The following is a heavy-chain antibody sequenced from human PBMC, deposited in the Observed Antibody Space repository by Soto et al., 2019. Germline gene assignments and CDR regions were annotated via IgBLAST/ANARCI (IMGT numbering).Heavy chain of an antibody. CDR2: INPSGGNT. CDR1: GYTFTSYY. D-gene: IGHD1-26*01. J-gene: IGHJ6*02. CDR3: ARDPWELMNYYYYYGMDV. Sequence: ASVKVSCKASGYTFTSYYMHWVRQAPGQGLEWMGIINPSGGNTSYAQKFQGRVTMTRDTSTSTVYMELSSLRSEDTAVYYCARDPWELMNYYYYYGMDVRGQGTTVTVS. V-gene: IGHV1-46*01.